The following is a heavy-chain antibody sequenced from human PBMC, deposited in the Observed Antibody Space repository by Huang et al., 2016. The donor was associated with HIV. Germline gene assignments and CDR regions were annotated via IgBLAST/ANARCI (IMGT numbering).Heavy chain of an antibody. CDR3: ARDLGTTVVPDGMDV. J-gene: IGHJ6*02. Sequence: QVQLVQSGAEVKKPGASVKVSCRASGYTFISYGITWVRQAPGQGLEWMGWISPSDGYTNYAQQFQGRVTMTTDTSTNTVYMEGRSLKSDDTAVYYCARDLGTTVVPDGMDVWGQGTTVTVSS. CDR2: ISPSDGYT. CDR1: GYTFISYG. D-gene: IGHD4-17*01. V-gene: IGHV1-18*04.